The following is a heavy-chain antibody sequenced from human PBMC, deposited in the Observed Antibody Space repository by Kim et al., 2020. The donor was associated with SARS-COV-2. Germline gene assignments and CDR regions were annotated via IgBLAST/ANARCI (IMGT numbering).Heavy chain of an antibody. J-gene: IGHJ2*01. Sequence: TYYPGSVKGRFSISRQNAKNSLYLQMNGLRAGDTALYYCARVGGSSGFDLWGRGTLVTVSS. CDR2: T. CDR3: ARVGGSSGFDL. V-gene: IGHV3-13*01. D-gene: IGHD6-13*01.